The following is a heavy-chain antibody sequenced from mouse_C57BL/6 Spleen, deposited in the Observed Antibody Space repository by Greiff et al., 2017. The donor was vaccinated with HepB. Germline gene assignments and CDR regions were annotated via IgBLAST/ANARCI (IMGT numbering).Heavy chain of an antibody. D-gene: IGHD1-1*01. J-gene: IGHJ1*03. V-gene: IGHV5-16*01. Sequence: EVMLVESEGGLVQPGSSMKLSCTASGFTFSDYYMAWVRQVPEKGLEWVANINYDGSSTYYLDSLKSRFIISRDNAKNILYLQMSSLKSEDTATYYCARVTTVVATRWYFDVWGTGTTVTVSS. CDR3: ARVTTVVATRWYFDV. CDR2: INYDGSST. CDR1: GFTFSDYY.